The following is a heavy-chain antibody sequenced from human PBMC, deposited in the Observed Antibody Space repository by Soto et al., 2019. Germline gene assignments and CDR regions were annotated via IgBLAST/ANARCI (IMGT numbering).Heavy chain of an antibody. CDR3: AKVRSDIVADGMDV. J-gene: IGHJ6*04. D-gene: IGHD2-15*01. V-gene: IGHV3-23*01. CDR1: GFTFSSYA. Sequence: GGSLRLSCAASGFTFSSYAMSWVRQAPGKGLEWVSAISGSGGSTYYADSVKDRFTISRDNSKNTLYLQMNSLRAEDTAVYYCAKVRSDIVADGMDVWGKGTTVTVSS. CDR2: ISGSGGST.